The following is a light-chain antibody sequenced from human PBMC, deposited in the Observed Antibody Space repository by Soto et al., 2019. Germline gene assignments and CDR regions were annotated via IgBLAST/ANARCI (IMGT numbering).Light chain of an antibody. V-gene: IGKV3-20*01. CDR1: QSFSSSY. CDR3: QQYATSPLT. J-gene: IGKJ4*01. CDR2: GAS. Sequence: EIVLTQSPGTLSLSPGERATLSCRCSQSFSSSYLAWYQQKPGQAPRLLIYGASSRATGIPDRFSGSGSGTDFTLTISRLEPEDFALYYCQQYATSPLTFGGGTKVDIK.